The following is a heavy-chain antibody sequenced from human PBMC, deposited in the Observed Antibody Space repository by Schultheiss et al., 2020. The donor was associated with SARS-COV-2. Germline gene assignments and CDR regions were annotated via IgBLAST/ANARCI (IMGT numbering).Heavy chain of an antibody. Sequence: GESLKISCAASGFTFSSYAMHWVRQAPGKGLEWVAVISYDGSNKYYADSVKGRFTISRDNSKNTLYLQMDSLRAEDMAVYYCARNWYFDLWGRGTLVTVSS. V-gene: IGHV3-30*14. CDR2: ISYDGSNK. J-gene: IGHJ2*01. CDR3: ARNWYFDL. CDR1: GFTFSSYA.